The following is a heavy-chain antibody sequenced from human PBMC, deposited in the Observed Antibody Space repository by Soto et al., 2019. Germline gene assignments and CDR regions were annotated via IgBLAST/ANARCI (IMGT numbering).Heavy chain of an antibody. D-gene: IGHD2-21*01. V-gene: IGHV3-23*01. CDR2: IGTSGTPT. CDR3: TRILWSSRRDAPDI. Sequence: LRLSCIASGFSFRNYAMAWVRQAPGEDLEWVSAIGTSGTPTLYADSVKSRFSISRDDSRNTVSLQMNSLGVEDTATYYCTRILWSSRRDAPDIWGKGTTVTVSS. CDR1: GFSFRNYA. J-gene: IGHJ6*04.